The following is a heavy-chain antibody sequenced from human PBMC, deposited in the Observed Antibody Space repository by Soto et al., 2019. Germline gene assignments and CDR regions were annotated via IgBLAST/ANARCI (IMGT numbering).Heavy chain of an antibody. CDR2: ISGTGAST. CDR3: AKSRGDRWTSYYFDS. D-gene: IGHD2-15*01. Sequence: ESGGGLVQPGGSLKLSCEVSEFIFSLFSMSWVRQAPGKGLEWVSGISGTGASTYYGSSVRGRFSISRDNSRYTLYLQMNNLRAEDTAIYFCAKSRGDRWTSYYFDSWGQGTRVTVSS. J-gene: IGHJ4*02. V-gene: IGHV3-23*01. CDR1: EFIFSLFS.